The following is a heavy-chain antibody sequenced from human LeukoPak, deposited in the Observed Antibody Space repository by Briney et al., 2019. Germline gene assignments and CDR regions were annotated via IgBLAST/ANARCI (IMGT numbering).Heavy chain of an antibody. CDR3: AKGWAIRCSSTSCPYYFDY. CDR2: ISYDGSNK. Sequence: GGSLRLSCAASGFTFSSYGMHWVRQAPGKGLEWVAVISYDGSNKYYADSVKGRFTISRDNSKNTLYLQMNSLRAEDTAVYYCAKGWAIRCSSTSCPYYFDYWGQGTLVTVSS. D-gene: IGHD2-2*01. J-gene: IGHJ4*02. CDR1: GFTFSSYG. V-gene: IGHV3-30*18.